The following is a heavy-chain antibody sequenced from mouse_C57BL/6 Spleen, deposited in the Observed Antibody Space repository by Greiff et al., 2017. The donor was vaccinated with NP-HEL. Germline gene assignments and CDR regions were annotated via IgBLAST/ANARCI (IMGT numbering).Heavy chain of an antibody. Sequence: VQLVESGAELVKPGASVKISCKASGYAFSSYWMNWVKQRPGKGLEWIGQIYPGDGDTNYNGKFKGKATLTADKSSSTAYMQLSSLTSEDSAVYFCARSGYGSSSVDYWGQGTTLTVAS. D-gene: IGHD1-1*01. J-gene: IGHJ2*01. CDR3: ARSGYGSSSVDY. V-gene: IGHV1-80*01. CDR1: GYAFSSYW. CDR2: IYPGDGDT.